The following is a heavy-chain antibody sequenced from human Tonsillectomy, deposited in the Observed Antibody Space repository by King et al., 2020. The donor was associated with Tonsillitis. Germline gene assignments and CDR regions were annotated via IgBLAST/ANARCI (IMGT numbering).Heavy chain of an antibody. CDR2: IDYSWST. J-gene: IGHJ6*03. V-gene: IGHV4-59*01. Sequence: QLQESGPGLVKPSETLSLTCTVSVGSISSYYWSWIRQPPGKGLEWIGYIDYSWSTNYNPSLKSRVTISVDTSKNQFSLKLSAVTAADTAVYYCARVGRRPRPRGYYYYMDVWGKGTTVTVSS. D-gene: IGHD3-10*01. CDR1: VGSISSYY. CDR3: ARVGRRPRPRGYYYYMDV.